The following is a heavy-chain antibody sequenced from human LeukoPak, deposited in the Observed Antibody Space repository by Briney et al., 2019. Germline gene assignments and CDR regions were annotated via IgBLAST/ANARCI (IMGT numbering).Heavy chain of an antibody. CDR1: GFTFSSYG. CDR2: IGYDGNNK. CDR3: AKESVGYGSILGRGYYFDY. D-gene: IGHD3-22*01. J-gene: IGHJ4*02. V-gene: IGHV3-30*18. Sequence: GGSLRLSCAASGFTFSSYGMHWVRQAPGKGLEWVGVIGYDGNNKYYADSVKGRFTISRDNSKNTLYLQMNSLRAEDTAIYYCAKESVGYGSILGRGYYFDYWGQGTLVSVSS.